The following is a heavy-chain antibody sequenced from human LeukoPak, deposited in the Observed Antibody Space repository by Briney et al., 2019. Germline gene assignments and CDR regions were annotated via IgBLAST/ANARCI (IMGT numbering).Heavy chain of an antibody. CDR1: RFTFSSYG. CDR2: IQYDGSNE. J-gene: IGHJ4*02. Sequence: PGGSLRLSCAASRFTFSSYGMHWVRQAPGKGLEWVAYIQYDGSNEQYADSVKGRFTISRDSSKNTLFLQMNRLRPEDAAVYYCAKAPVTTCRGAYCYPFDYWGQGTLVTVSS. V-gene: IGHV3-30*02. D-gene: IGHD2-21*01. CDR3: AKAPVTTCRGAYCYPFDY.